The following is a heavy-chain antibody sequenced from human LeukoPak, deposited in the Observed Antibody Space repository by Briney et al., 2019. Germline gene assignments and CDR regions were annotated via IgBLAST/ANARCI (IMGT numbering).Heavy chain of an antibody. CDR2: ISYDGSNK. V-gene: IGHV3-30*18. CDR1: GFTFSSYG. Sequence: PGGSLRLSCAASGFTFSSYGMHWVRQAPGKGLEWVAVISYDGSNKYYADSVKGRFTISRDNSKNTLYLQMNSLRAEDSAVYYCAKGTGSGYDVWPLVDYWGQGTLVTVSS. CDR3: AKGTGSGYDVWPLVDY. J-gene: IGHJ4*02. D-gene: IGHD5-12*01.